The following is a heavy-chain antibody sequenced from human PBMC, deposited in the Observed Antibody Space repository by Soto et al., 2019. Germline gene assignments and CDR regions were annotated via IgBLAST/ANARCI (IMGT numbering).Heavy chain of an antibody. V-gene: IGHV3-23*01. Sequence: PGGSLRLSCSTSGFTFSSYAMSWVRHALGKGLEWISAISGSGGSTYYADTVKCRITISRDSSKNTPYLQMNRLRAEDTAVYYCAKDVGYDFWSGYFDYWGQGTLVTVS. D-gene: IGHD3-3*01. J-gene: IGHJ4*02. CDR3: AKDVGYDFWSGYFDY. CDR2: ISGSGGST. CDR1: GFTFSSYA.